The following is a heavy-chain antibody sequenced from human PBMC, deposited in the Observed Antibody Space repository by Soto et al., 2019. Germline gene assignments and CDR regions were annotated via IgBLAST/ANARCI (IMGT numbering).Heavy chain of an antibody. J-gene: IGHJ5*02. Sequence: ASVKVSCKASGGTFSSYTISWVRQAPGQGLEWMGRIIPILGIANYAQKFQGRVTITADKSTSTAYMELSSLRSEDTAVYYCARKGGFAVASFDPWGQGTLVTVSS. CDR1: GGTFSSYT. CDR2: IIPILGIA. V-gene: IGHV1-69*02. CDR3: ARKGGFAVASFDP. D-gene: IGHD6-19*01.